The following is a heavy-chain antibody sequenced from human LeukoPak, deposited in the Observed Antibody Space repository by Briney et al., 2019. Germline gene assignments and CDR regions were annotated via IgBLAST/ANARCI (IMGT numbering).Heavy chain of an antibody. CDR2: INHSGST. D-gene: IGHD6-13*01. V-gene: IGHV4-39*07. J-gene: IGHJ4*02. Sequence: SETLSLTCTVSGGSISSGSYYWSWIRQPPGKGLEWIGEINHSGSTNYNPSLKSRVTISVDTSKNQFSLKLSSVTAADTAVYYCARGPGSSWYSYWGQGTLVTVSS. CDR3: ARGPGSSWYSY. CDR1: GGSISSGSYY.